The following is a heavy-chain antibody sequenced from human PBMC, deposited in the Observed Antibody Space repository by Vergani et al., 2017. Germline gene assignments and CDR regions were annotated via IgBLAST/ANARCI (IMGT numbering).Heavy chain of an antibody. CDR3: AKHFRGWGIDY. Sequence: QVQLVESGGGVVQRGGSLRLSCATSGFTLSNNDMPWIRQGPGKGREFVAFIQFDGSNQSYADSVKGRFTLSRDFSKNTLYLQMNSLRTDDTATYYCAKHFRGWGIDYWGQGTQVIVSS. CDR2: IQFDGSNQ. CDR1: GFTLSNND. V-gene: IGHV3-30*02. J-gene: IGHJ4*02. D-gene: IGHD3-16*01.